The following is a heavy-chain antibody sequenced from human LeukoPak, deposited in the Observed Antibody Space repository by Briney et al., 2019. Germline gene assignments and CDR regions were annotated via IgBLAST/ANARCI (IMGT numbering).Heavy chain of an antibody. V-gene: IGHV3-7*01. CDR3: ARPTNIVATIESWFDP. Sequence: GGSLRLSCAASGFTFSSYWMSWVRQTPGKGLEWMANIKQDGSEKYYVDSVKGRFTISRDNAKNSLYLQMNSLRAEDTAVYYCARPTNIVATIESWFDPWGQGTLVTVSS. D-gene: IGHD5-12*01. J-gene: IGHJ5*02. CDR2: IKQDGSEK. CDR1: GFTFSSYW.